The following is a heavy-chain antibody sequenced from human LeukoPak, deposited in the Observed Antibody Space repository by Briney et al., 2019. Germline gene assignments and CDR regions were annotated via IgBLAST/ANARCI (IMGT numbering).Heavy chain of an antibody. Sequence: GESLKISCKGSGYIFTSSWIGWVRQMPGKGLEWMGIIYPSDSHITYSPSFQGQVTISADKSITTAYLQWNSLKASDTAMYYCAIPGHYYDSSDYPLKWGQGTLVTVSS. CDR1: GYIFTSSW. CDR3: AIPGHYYDSSDYPLK. J-gene: IGHJ4*02. D-gene: IGHD3-22*01. V-gene: IGHV5-51*01. CDR2: IYPSDSHI.